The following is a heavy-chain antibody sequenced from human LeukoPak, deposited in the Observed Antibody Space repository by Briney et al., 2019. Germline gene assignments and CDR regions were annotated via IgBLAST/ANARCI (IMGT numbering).Heavy chain of an antibody. Sequence: GGSLRLSRAASGFTFSSYAMSWVRQAPGKGLEWVSAISGSGGSTYYADSVKGRFTIPRDNSKNTLYLQMNSLRAEDTAVYYCAGTKLGIDAFDIWGQGTMVTVSS. J-gene: IGHJ3*02. CDR3: AGTKLGIDAFDI. CDR1: GFTFSSYA. V-gene: IGHV3-23*01. CDR2: ISGSGGST. D-gene: IGHD7-27*01.